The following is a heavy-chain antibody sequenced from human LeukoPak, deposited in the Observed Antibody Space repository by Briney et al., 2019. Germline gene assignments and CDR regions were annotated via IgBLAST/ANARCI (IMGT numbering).Heavy chain of an antibody. CDR2: ISSSSSYI. D-gene: IGHD4-11*01. J-gene: IGHJ4*02. CDR1: GFPFSSYS. CDR3: ARSTPMTTVTTNFDY. V-gene: IGHV3-21*01. Sequence: GGSLLLSCAASGFPFSSYSMNWVRQAPGKGLEGVSSISSSSSYIYYADSVKGRFTISRDNAKNSLYLQMNSLRAEDTAVYYCARSTPMTTVTTNFDYWGQGTLVTVSS.